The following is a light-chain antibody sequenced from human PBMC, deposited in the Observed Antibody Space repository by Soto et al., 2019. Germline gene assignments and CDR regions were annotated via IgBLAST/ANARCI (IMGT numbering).Light chain of an antibody. V-gene: IGKV1-39*01. Sequence: DLQMTQSPSSLSASVGDRVTITCRASQSSSTYLNWYQQKPGKAPKLLIYAASSLQSGVPSRFSGSGSGTDFTLTISSLQPEDFATYYCRQSYNTPLTFGQGTKLEIK. CDR3: RQSYNTPLT. J-gene: IGKJ2*01. CDR2: AAS. CDR1: QSSSTY.